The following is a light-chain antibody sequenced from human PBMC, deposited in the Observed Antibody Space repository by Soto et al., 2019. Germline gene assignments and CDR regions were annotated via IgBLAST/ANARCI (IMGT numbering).Light chain of an antibody. CDR2: EVT. Sequence: LAQPASVSGSPEQSITISCTGTSSDVGTYNLVSWYQQHPGKAPKLIIYEVTERPSGISNRFSGSKFGNTASLTISGLLPEDEADYYCCSYGGSSTFPYVFGTGTKV. CDR3: CSYGGSSTFPYV. V-gene: IGLV2-23*02. J-gene: IGLJ1*01. CDR1: SSDVGTYNL.